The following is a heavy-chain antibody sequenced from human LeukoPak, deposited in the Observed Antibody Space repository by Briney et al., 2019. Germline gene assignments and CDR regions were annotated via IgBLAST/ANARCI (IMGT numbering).Heavy chain of an antibody. CDR1: GFTFSSYG. Sequence: GGSLRLSCAASGFTFSSYGMHWVRQAPGKGLEWVAVISYDGSNTYYADSVKGRFTISRDNSKNTLYLQMNSLKTEDTAVYYCTTSIAAAGRAHLNMDVWGKGTTVTVSS. CDR2: ISYDGSNT. D-gene: IGHD6-13*01. CDR3: TTSIAAAGRAHLNMDV. V-gene: IGHV3-30*03. J-gene: IGHJ6*03.